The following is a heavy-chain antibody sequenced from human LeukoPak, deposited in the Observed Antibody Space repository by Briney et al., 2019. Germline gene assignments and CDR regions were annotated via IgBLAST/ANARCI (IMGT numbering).Heavy chain of an antibody. CDR3: ARRPNDGESGYYYVNWFDP. CDR2: IIPIFGTA. V-gene: IGHV1-69*13. CDR1: GGTFSSYA. J-gene: IGHJ5*02. Sequence: GASVNVSFKASGGTFSSYAISWVRQAPGQGLEWTGGIIPIFGTANYAQKFQGRVTITADESTSTAYMELSSLRSEDTAVYYCARRPNDGESGYYYVNWFDPWGQGTLVTVSS. D-gene: IGHD3-22*01.